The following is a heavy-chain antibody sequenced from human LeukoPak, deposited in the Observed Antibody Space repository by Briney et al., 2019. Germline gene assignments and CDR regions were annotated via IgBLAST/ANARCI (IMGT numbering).Heavy chain of an antibody. CDR2: INPNSGGT. CDR1: GYTFTGYY. V-gene: IGHV1-2*02. CDR3: GRGSGTYEVIY. J-gene: IGHJ4*02. Sequence: ASVKVSCKASGYTFTGYYIHWVRQAPGQGLEWMGWINPNSGGTNYAQKFQGRVTMTGDTSISTAYMELSRLGSDDTAVYYCGRGSGTYEVIYWGQGTLVTVSS. D-gene: IGHD3-10*01.